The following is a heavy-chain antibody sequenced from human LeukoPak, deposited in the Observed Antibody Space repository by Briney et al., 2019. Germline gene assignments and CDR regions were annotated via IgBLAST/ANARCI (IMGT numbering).Heavy chain of an antibody. Sequence: TGGSLRLSCAASGFTFSSYAMHWVRQAPGKGLEWVAVISYDGSNKYYADSVKGRFTISRDNSKNMVYLELNSLRAEDTAVYYCAKNHEHGRYAGFDFWAEGALVAVSS. CDR2: ISYDGSNK. CDR3: AKNHEHGRYAGFDF. V-gene: IGHV3-30-3*02. J-gene: IGHJ3*01. CDR1: GFTFSSYA. D-gene: IGHD2-2*01.